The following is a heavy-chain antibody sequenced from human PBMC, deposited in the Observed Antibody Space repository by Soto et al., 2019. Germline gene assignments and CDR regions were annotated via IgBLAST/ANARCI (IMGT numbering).Heavy chain of an antibody. J-gene: IGHJ6*02. CDR2: IYWDDNK. CDR3: AHRTGFEWDV. V-gene: IGHV2-5*02. Sequence: QIHLKASGPTLVKPTQTLTLTCTFSGFSLITSGEAVGWIRQPPGQALEWLALIYWDDNKYYSPSLKGRITITKNTSKNQVVLIRTNMDPVDTATCYFAHRTGFEWDVWGQGTTVIVSS. D-gene: IGHD3-3*01. CDR1: GFSLITSGEA.